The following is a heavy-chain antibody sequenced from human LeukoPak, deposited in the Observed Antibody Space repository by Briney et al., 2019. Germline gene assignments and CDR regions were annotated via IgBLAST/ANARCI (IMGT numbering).Heavy chain of an antibody. CDR2: ISSSSSTI. Sequence: GGSLRLSCAASGFTFSSYSMNWVRQAPGKGLEWVSYISSSSSTIYYADSVKGRFTISRDNAKNSLYLQMNSLRAEDMAIYYCARGYCSGGNCWGVDYWGQGTLVTVSS. CDR3: ARGYCSGGNCWGVDY. V-gene: IGHV3-48*01. CDR1: GFTFSSYS. D-gene: IGHD2-15*01. J-gene: IGHJ4*02.